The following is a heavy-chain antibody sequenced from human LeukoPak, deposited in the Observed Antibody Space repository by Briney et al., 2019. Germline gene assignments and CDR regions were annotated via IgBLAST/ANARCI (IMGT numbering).Heavy chain of an antibody. CDR2: ISSDSSYI. Sequence: GGSLRLSCAASGFTFSSYFMNWVRQAPGKGLEWVSSISSDSSYIYYADSVKGRFTISRDNAKNSLFLQMDSLRADDTALYYCAIYTRSWYYWGQGTLVTVSS. D-gene: IGHD6-13*01. CDR3: AIYTRSWYY. CDR1: GFTFSSYF. V-gene: IGHV3-21*01. J-gene: IGHJ4*02.